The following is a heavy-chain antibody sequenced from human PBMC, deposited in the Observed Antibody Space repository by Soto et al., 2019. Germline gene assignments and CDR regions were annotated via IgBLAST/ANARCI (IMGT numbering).Heavy chain of an antibody. CDR1: GFSLSNAGMG. J-gene: IGHJ5*02. Sequence: QVTLKESGPVLVKPTEPLTLTCTVSGFSLSNAGMGVSWIRQPPGKALEWLAHIFSNDETSYNTSLKSRLTISKDNSKRQVVLTMTNMHPVDTATYFCARRTYYYGSSGYYGGPNWFDPWGQGTLVTVSS. D-gene: IGHD3-22*01. CDR2: IFSNDET. CDR3: ARRTYYYGSSGYYGGPNWFDP. V-gene: IGHV2-26*01.